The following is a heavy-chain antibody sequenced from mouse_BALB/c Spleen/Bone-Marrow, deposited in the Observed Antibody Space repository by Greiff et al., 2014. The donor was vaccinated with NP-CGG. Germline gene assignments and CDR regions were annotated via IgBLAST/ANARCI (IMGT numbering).Heavy chain of an antibody. Sequence: VQLQQSGPELVKPGASVRISCKASGYTFTSYYIHWVKQRPGQGLEWIGWIYPGNVNTKYNDKFKGKSTLTADKSSSTAYMQLSSLTYEDSAVYFCARDYYGSSSFAYWGQGTLVTVSA. CDR2: IYPGNVNT. V-gene: IGHV1S56*01. CDR1: GYTFTSYY. D-gene: IGHD1-1*01. CDR3: ARDYYGSSSFAY. J-gene: IGHJ3*01.